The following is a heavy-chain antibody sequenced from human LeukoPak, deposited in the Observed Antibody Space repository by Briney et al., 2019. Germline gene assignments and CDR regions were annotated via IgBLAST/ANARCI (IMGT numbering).Heavy chain of an antibody. J-gene: IGHJ4*02. V-gene: IGHV4-34*01. CDR1: GGAFRGYY. CDR3: ASTERCSTTCPLDY. D-gene: IGHD2-2*01. Sequence: TAETLSLTCAVYGGAFRGYYWSWIRQPPVKGLEWIGEINHSGSTNYNPSLKSRVTISLDTSMKKFSLKLNSVTAADTAVYYCASTERCSTTCPLDYWGQGTLVTVSS. CDR2: INHSGST.